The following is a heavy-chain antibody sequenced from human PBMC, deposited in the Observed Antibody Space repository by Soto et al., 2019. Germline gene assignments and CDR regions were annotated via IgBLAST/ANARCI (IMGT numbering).Heavy chain of an antibody. V-gene: IGHV3-23*01. D-gene: IGHD1-26*01. CDR3: ARALRGGSYPNAFDI. CDR1: GFPFSTSG. CDR2: IGPNPANT. Sequence: GGSLRLSCAASGFPFSTSGMLWVRQPPGEGLEWVSAIGPNPANTKYTDSVKGRFTISRDNSKNTVFLQMNSLRAEDTAVYYCARALRGGSYPNAFDIWGQGTMVTVSS. J-gene: IGHJ3*02.